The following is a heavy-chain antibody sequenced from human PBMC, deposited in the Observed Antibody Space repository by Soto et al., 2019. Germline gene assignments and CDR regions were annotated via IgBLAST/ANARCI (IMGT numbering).Heavy chain of an antibody. J-gene: IGHJ4*02. CDR1: GFNFDIAW. CDR3: STGNFGSLGI. CDR2: VKSKNSGGTR. D-gene: IGHD3-3*02. V-gene: IGHV3-15*07. Sequence: EVQLVESGGGLVKSGGSLRLSCAASGFNFDIAWMNWVRQAPGEGLEWVGRVKSKNSGGTREYAAPVKTRFTISRDKTKNMLYLQMNRLKTEDTAAYYGSTGNFGSLGIWGQGTLVTVSS.